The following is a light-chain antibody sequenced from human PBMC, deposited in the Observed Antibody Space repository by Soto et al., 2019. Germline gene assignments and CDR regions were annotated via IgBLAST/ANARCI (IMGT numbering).Light chain of an antibody. Sequence: EIVLTQSPGTLSLSPGERATLSCRASQSVSSSYLAWYQQKPGQAPRLLVSGPSSRATGIPNRFSGSGSETDFTLTISRLEPEDFAVYYCQQYGSSPNTFGQGTKLEIK. CDR2: GPS. V-gene: IGKV3-20*01. CDR3: QQYGSSPNT. J-gene: IGKJ2*01. CDR1: QSVSSSY.